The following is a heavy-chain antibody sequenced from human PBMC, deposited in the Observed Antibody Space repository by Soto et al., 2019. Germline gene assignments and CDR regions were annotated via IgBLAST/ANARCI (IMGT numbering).Heavy chain of an antibody. J-gene: IGHJ6*02. CDR1: GFTFSSYE. Sequence: VQLVESGGGLVQPGGSLRLSCAASGFTFSSYEMNWVRQAPGKGLEWVSYISSSGSTIYYADSVKGRFTISRDNAKNSLYLQMNSLRAEDTAVYYCAREGLRYFDWLLRGMDVWGQGTTVTVSS. D-gene: IGHD3-9*01. V-gene: IGHV3-48*03. CDR3: AREGLRYFDWLLRGMDV. CDR2: ISSSGSTI.